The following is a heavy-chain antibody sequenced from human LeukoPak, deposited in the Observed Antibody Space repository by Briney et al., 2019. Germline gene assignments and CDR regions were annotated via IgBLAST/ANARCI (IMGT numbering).Heavy chain of an antibody. Sequence: GGSLRLSCVASGFTFDDYGINWVRQAPGKGLEWVSGISWNSGSIGYADSVKGRFTISRDTAKSTLYLQMNSLRAEDTAVYYCAREGVGTGDWYFDLWGRGTLVIVSP. D-gene: IGHD7-27*01. J-gene: IGHJ2*01. CDR2: ISWNSGSI. CDR1: GFTFDDYG. CDR3: AREGVGTGDWYFDL. V-gene: IGHV3-9*01.